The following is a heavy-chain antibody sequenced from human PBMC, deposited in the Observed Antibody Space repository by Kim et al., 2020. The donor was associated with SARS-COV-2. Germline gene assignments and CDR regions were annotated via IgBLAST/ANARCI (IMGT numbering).Heavy chain of an antibody. V-gene: IGHV3-23*03. CDR2: IYSGGSST. CDR1: GFTFSSYA. Sequence: GGSLRLSCAASGFTFSSYAMSWVRQAPGKGLEWVSVIYSGGSSTYYADSVKGRFTISRDNSKNTLYLQMNSLRAEDTAVYYCAKSPQSPVRLVITHFDYWGQGTLVTVSS. CDR3: AKSPQSPVRLVITHFDY. D-gene: IGHD3-9*01. J-gene: IGHJ4*02.